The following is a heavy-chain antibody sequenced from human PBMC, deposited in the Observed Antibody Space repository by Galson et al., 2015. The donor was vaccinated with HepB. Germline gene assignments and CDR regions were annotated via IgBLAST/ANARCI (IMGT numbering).Heavy chain of an antibody. J-gene: IGHJ4*02. CDR1: GFTFSSYS. CDR3: ARDENYYDSSGSGDY. Sequence: SLRLSCAASGFTFSSYSMNWVRQAPGKGLEWVSSISSSSSYIYYAGSVKGRFTISRDNAKNSLYLQMNSLRAEDTAVYYCARDENYYDSSGSGDYWGQGTLVTVSS. V-gene: IGHV3-21*01. CDR2: ISSSSSYI. D-gene: IGHD3-22*01.